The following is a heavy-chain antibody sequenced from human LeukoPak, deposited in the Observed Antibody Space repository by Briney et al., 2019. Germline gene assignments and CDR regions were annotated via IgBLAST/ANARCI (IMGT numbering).Heavy chain of an antibody. J-gene: IGHJ4*02. CDR1: GYTFANFP. D-gene: IGHD1-1*01. V-gene: IGHV1-3*01. CDR3: ARDRAGQLDY. Sequence: ASVTVSCTASGYTFANFPIYWVRQAPGHRLEWMGWINADNGNTKYSQRFQGRTTITRGTSATTAYMELSGLRSEDTAVYFCARDRAGQLDYWGQGTLVTVSS. CDR2: INADNGNT.